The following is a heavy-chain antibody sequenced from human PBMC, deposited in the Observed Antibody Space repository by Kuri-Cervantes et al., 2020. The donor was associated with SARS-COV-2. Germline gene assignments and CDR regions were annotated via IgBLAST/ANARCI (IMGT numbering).Heavy chain of an antibody. CDR3: ASDRGDMVVDPRGWFDP. J-gene: IGHJ5*02. D-gene: IGHD2-15*01. CDR2: IIPSLGIA. V-gene: IGHV1-69*04. CDR1: GGTFSSYY. Sequence: SVKVSCKATGGTFSSYYIRWVRQAPGQGLEWMGRIIPSLGIANYAQKFQGRVTITADKSTSTDYMELSSLRAEDTAVYYCASDRGDMVVDPRGWFDPWGQGTLVTVPS.